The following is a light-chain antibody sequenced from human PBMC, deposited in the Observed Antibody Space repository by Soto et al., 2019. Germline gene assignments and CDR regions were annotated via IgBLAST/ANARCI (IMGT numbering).Light chain of an antibody. Sequence: DLPVTQSPSSLSASVGDRGTIPCPASQSISSYLNWYQQKPGKATKLLIYAASSLQSGVPSRFSGSGSGTDFTLTISSLQPEEFATYYCQQSYSTPLTVGQGTRLEIK. J-gene: IGKJ5*01. CDR1: QSISSY. CDR3: QQSYSTPLT. CDR2: AAS. V-gene: IGKV1-39*01.